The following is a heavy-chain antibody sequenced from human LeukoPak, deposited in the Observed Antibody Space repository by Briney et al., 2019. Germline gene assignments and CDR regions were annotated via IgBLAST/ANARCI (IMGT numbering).Heavy chain of an antibody. CDR2: IYYSGST. V-gene: IGHV4-30-4*01. J-gene: IGHJ6*04. CDR1: GGSISSGDYY. CDR3: ARDKYQLLSYYYGMDV. Sequence: SETLSLTGTVSGGSISSGDYYWSWIRQPPGKGLEWIGYIYYSGSTYYNPSLKSRVTISVDTSKNQFSLRLSSVTAADTAVYYCARDKYQLLSYYYGMDVWGKGTTVTVSS. D-gene: IGHD2-2*01.